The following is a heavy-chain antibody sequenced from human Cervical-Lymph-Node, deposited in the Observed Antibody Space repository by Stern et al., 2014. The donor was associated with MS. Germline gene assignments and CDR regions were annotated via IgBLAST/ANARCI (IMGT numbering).Heavy chain of an antibody. CDR2: ISSSSSYI. Sequence: EVQLVQSGGGLVKPGGSLRLSCAASGFTFSSYSMNWVRQAPGKGLEWVSSISSSSSYIYYADSVKGRFTISRDNAKNSLYLQMNSLRAEDTAVYYCARDPEGLPDAFDIWGQGTMVTVSS. CDR1: GFTFSSYS. CDR3: ARDPEGLPDAFDI. V-gene: IGHV3-21*01. D-gene: IGHD1-14*01. J-gene: IGHJ3*02.